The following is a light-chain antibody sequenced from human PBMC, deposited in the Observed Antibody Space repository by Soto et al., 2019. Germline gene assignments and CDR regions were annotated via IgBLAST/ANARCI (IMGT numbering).Light chain of an antibody. Sequence: EIVLTQSPATLSLSPGERATLSCRASQSVSSSYLAWYQQKPGQAPRLLIYGASSRATGIPDRFSGSGSGTDFTLIINRLEPEDFAVYYCQQYGGSPPYTFGQGTKLEIK. CDR1: QSVSSSY. J-gene: IGKJ2*01. CDR3: QQYGGSPPYT. CDR2: GAS. V-gene: IGKV3-20*01.